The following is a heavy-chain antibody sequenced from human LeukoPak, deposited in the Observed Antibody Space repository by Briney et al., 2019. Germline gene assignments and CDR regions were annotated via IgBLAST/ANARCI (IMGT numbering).Heavy chain of an antibody. V-gene: IGHV4-30-2*01. J-gene: IGHJ4*02. D-gene: IGHD3-22*01. CDR3: AREGGYYDSSGYYYFDY. CDR2: IYYSGNT. Sequence: SQTLSLTCAVSGGSISSGGYSWNWIRQPPGKGLEWIGYIYYSGNTYYNPSLKSRVTISGDRSKNQFSLKLNSVTAADTAVYYCAREGGYYDSSGYYYFDYWGQGTLVTVSS. CDR1: GGSISSGGYS.